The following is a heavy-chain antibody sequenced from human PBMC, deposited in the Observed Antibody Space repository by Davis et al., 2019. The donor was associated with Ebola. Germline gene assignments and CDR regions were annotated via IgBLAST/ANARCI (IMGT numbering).Heavy chain of an antibody. CDR1: GGSFSGYY. V-gene: IGHV4-34*12. J-gene: IGHJ4*02. Sequence: MPSETLSLTCAVYGGSFSGYYWSWVRQSPGKGLEWIGEVIDSGITNYNPSLKSRVSVSVDRSKNQFSLKLTSVTAADTAVYYCARTTRDSGWFLDYWGQGTLVTVSS. CDR3: ARTTRDSGWFLDY. CDR2: VIDSGIT. D-gene: IGHD6-19*01.